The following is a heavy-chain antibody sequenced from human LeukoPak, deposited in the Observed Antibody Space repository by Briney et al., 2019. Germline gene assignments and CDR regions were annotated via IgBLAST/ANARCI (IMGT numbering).Heavy chain of an antibody. V-gene: IGHV4-4*02. CDR2: IYHGGST. D-gene: IGHD3-10*01. Sequence: SETLSLTCAVSGXSISSSHWWSWVRQPPRKGLEWIGEIYHGGSTNCNPSLKGRVTISVDSSNNQFSLRLTSVTAADTAVYYCARGEEHGSGTVHFDYWGQGTLVTVSS. J-gene: IGHJ4*02. CDR3: ARGEEHGSGTVHFDY. CDR1: GXSISSSHW.